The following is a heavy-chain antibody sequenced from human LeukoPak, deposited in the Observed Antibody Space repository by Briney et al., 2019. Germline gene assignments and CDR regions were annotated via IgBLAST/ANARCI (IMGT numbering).Heavy chain of an antibody. D-gene: IGHD6-19*01. Sequence: ASVKLSCKASGYTFSCYDVSWVRQATGQGLEWMGWMNPNSGNTGYAQKFQGRVTMTRNTSISTAYMELSRLRSEDTAVYYCARGRNLDIAVAGTELMDYWGQGTLVTVSS. CDR1: GYTFSCYD. CDR2: MNPNSGNT. CDR3: ARGRNLDIAVAGTELMDY. J-gene: IGHJ4*02. V-gene: IGHV1-8*01.